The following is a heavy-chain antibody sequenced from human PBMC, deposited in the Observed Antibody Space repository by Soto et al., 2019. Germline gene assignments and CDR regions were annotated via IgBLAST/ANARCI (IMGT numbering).Heavy chain of an antibody. CDR1: GFTFSSYW. J-gene: IGHJ6*03. Sequence: EVQLVESGRGLVQPGGSLRLSCAASGFTFSSYWMSWVRQAPGKGLEWVANIKQDGSEKYYVDSVKGRFTISRDNAKNSLYLQMNSLRAEDTAVYYCAREKVYCSGGSCYSYYYYYMDVWGKGTTVTVAS. CDR2: IKQDGSEK. CDR3: AREKVYCSGGSCYSYYYYYMDV. D-gene: IGHD2-15*01. V-gene: IGHV3-7*01.